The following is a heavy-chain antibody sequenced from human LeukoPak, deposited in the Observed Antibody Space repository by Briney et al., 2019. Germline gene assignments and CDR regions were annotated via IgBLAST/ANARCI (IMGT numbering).Heavy chain of an antibody. D-gene: IGHD4-23*01. V-gene: IGHV1-69*13. CDR3: ARVSSSPYGGNSDYFDY. CDR2: IIPIFGTA. CDR1: GGTFSSYA. J-gene: IGHJ4*02. Sequence: GASVKVSCKASGGTFSSYAISWVRQAPGQGLEWMGGIIPIFGTANYAQKFQGRVTITADESTSTAYMELSSLRSEDTAVYYCARVSSSPYGGNSDYFDYWGQGTLVTVSS.